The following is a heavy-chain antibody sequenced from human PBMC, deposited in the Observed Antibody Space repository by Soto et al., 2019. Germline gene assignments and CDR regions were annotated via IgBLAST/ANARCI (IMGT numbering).Heavy chain of an antibody. CDR3: ARRGLSGSIWYSDL. D-gene: IGHD1-26*01. CDR1: GFTFSHYA. J-gene: IGHJ2*01. V-gene: IGHV3-30-3*01. CDR2: ISYDGSYK. Sequence: QVQLVESGGGVVQPGTSLRLSCAASGFTFSHYAIHWVRQAPGKGLEWVAVISYDGSYKYYADSVKGRFTISRDNSRNTLYLQMNSLRAEATALYYCARRGLSGSIWYSDLWGRGTLVTVSS.